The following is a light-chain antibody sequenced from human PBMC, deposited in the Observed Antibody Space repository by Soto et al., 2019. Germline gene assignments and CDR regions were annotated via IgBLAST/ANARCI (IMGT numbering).Light chain of an antibody. V-gene: IGKV3-11*01. CDR1: QSFSSY. CDR3: QQRGET. Sequence: EIVLTQSPATLSLSPGERATLSCRASQSFSSYLAWYQQKPGQAPRLLIYDASNRATSIPARFSGSGSGTDFTLTISSLEPEDSAVYYCQQRGETFGQGTKVEIK. CDR2: DAS. J-gene: IGKJ1*01.